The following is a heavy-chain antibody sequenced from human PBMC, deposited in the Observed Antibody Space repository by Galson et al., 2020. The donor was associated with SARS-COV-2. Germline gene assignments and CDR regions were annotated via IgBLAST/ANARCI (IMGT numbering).Heavy chain of an antibody. CDR3: ARLYYYDSSGYNNHYYYYMDV. J-gene: IGHJ6*03. D-gene: IGHD3-22*01. V-gene: IGHV4-34*01. CDR2: INHSGST. CDR1: GGSFSGYY. Sequence: SETLSLTCAVYGGSFSGYYWSWIRQPPGKGLEWIGEINHSGSTNYNPSLKSRVTISVDTSKNQFSLKLSSVTAADTAVYYCARLYYYDSSGYNNHYYYYMDVWGKGTTVTVSS.